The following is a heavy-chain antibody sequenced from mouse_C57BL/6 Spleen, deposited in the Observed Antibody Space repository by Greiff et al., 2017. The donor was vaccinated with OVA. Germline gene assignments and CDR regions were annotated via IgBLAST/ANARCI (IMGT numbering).Heavy chain of an antibody. CDR2: IWGVGST. J-gene: IGHJ3*01. CDR1: GFSLTSYG. CDR3: ASIYYGSSSWFAY. V-gene: IGHV2-6*01. Sequence: QVQPKESGPGLVAPSQSLSITCTVSGFSLTSYGVDWVRQSPGKGLEWLGVIWGVGSTNYNSALKSRLSISKDNSKSQVFLKMNSLQTDDTAMYYCASIYYGSSSWFAYWGQGTLVTVSA. D-gene: IGHD1-1*01.